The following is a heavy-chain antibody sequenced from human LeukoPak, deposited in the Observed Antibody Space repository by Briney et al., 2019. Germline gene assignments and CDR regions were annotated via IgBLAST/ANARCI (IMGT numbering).Heavy chain of an antibody. D-gene: IGHD1-26*01. Sequence: PSETLSLTCTVSGGSISSFYWSWIRQPPGKGLEWIGYMYYGGSPNYNPSLKRRVITSLDTSKKQFSLKLNSVTTADTAVYYCVTGRYSYGWYDHWGQGILVIVSS. CDR1: GGSISSFY. V-gene: IGHV4-59*13. CDR3: VTGRYSYGWYDH. CDR2: MYYGGSP. J-gene: IGHJ5*02.